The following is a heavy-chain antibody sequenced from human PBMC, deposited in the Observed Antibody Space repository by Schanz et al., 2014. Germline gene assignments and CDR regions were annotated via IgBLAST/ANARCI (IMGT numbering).Heavy chain of an antibody. CDR2: IYHSGST. D-gene: IGHD4-17*01. CDR1: GGSISSGGSS. Sequence: QLQLQESGSGLVKPSQTLSLTCGVSGGSISSGGSSWNWIRLPPGKGLEWIRYIYHSGSTYYNPSLKSRVTISVDRSKNQFSLILNSVTAADTAVYYCARSPGDFPGWFDSWGQGTLVTVSS. V-gene: IGHV4-30-2*01. CDR3: ARSPGDFPGWFDS. J-gene: IGHJ5*01.